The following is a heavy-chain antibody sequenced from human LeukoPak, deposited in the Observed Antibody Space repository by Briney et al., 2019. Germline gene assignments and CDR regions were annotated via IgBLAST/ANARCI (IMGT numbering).Heavy chain of an antibody. V-gene: IGHV1-69*05. CDR1: GGTFSSYA. D-gene: IGHD5-24*01. CDR3: ARGVIVRDGYHKIDYYYYYYMDV. J-gene: IGHJ6*03. CDR2: IIPIFGTA. Sequence: ASVKVSCKASGGTFSSYAISWVRQAPGQGLEWMGGIIPIFGTANYAQKFQGRVTITTDESTSTAYMELSSLRSEDTAVYYCARGVIVRDGYHKIDYYYYYYMDVWGKGTTGTVSS.